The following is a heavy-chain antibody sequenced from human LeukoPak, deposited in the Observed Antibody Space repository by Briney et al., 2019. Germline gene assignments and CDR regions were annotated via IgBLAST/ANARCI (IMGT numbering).Heavy chain of an antibody. Sequence: GGSLRLSCAASGFTFDNCAMHWVRQAPGKGLEWVSGINWNSGSIGYADSVKGRFTISRDNAKNSLYLQMNSLRAEDTALYYCARGYYGSGSYYTEVDYWGQGTLVTVSS. J-gene: IGHJ4*02. V-gene: IGHV3-9*01. D-gene: IGHD3-10*01. CDR3: ARGYYGSGSYYTEVDY. CDR1: GFTFDNCA. CDR2: INWNSGSI.